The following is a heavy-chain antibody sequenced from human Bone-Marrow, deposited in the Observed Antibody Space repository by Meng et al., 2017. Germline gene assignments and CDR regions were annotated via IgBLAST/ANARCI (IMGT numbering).Heavy chain of an antibody. CDR2: IYHSGST. D-gene: IGHD3-10*01. CDR3: ARVVWFGESYY. V-gene: IGHV4-38-2*02. J-gene: IGHJ4*02. CDR1: GYSISSGYY. Sequence: SETLSLTCTVSGYSISSGYYWGWIRQPPGKGLEWIGSIYHSGSTYYNPSLKSRVTISVHTSKNQFSLKLSSVTAADTAVYYCARVVWFGESYYWGQGTLVTVSS.